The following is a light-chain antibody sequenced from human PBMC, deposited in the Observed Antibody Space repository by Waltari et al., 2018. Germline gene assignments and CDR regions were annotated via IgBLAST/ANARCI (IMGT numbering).Light chain of an antibody. CDR1: NTDVGVYDY. Sequence: QPALTQPASVSGSPGQSVNISCTGTNTDVGVYDYVSWYQQHPGKVPKLLIFEVGRRPSGVSRRFSGSKSGNTASLTISALQAEDEATYYCASDSSTNTILFGGGTSLTVL. CDR3: ASDSSTNTIL. CDR2: EVG. V-gene: IGLV2-14*01. J-gene: IGLJ2*01.